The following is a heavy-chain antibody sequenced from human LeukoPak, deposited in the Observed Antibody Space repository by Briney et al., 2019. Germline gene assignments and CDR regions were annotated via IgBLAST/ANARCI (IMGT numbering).Heavy chain of an antibody. J-gene: IGHJ2*01. CDR1: GFTVSSNY. CDR2: IKHDGSEK. D-gene: IGHD2-15*01. Sequence: GGSLRLSCAASGFTVSSNYMSWVRQAPGKGLEWVANIKHDGSEKNFVDSVKGRFTISRDNAENSLFLQMNSLRADDTAVYYCARDRCSGGSCYSEWYFDLWGRGTLVTVSS. V-gene: IGHV3-7*01. CDR3: ARDRCSGGSCYSEWYFDL.